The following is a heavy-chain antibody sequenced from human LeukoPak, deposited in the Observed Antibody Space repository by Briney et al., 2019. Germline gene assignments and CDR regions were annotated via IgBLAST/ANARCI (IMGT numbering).Heavy chain of an antibody. V-gene: IGHV1-69*04. CDR1: GGTFSSYA. J-gene: IGHJ4*02. CDR2: IIPILGIA. CDR3: ARDTYYYDSSGFPLWY. Sequence: SVKVSCKASGGTFSSYAISWVRQAPGQGLEWMGRIIPILGIANYAQKFQGRVTMTRDTSTSTVYMELSSLRSEDTAVYYCARDTYYYDSSGFPLWYWGQGTLVTVSS. D-gene: IGHD3-22*01.